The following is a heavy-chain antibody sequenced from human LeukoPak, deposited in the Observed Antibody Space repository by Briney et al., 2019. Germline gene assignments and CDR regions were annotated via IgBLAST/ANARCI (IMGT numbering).Heavy chain of an antibody. CDR3: VTGTEETTVVTPCY. D-gene: IGHD4-23*01. Sequence: PGGSLRLSCSASGFSFSDYSMHWVRQAPGKGLQYVSAISPNGGSAYYADSVKGRFTISRDNSKNALYLQMSSLRDEDTAVYYCVTGTEETTVVTPCYWGQGTLVTVSS. CDR2: ISPNGGSA. V-gene: IGHV3-64D*09. CDR1: GFSFSDYS. J-gene: IGHJ4*02.